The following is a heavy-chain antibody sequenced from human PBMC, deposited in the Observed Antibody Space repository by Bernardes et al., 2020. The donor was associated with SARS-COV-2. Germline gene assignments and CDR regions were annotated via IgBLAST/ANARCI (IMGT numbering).Heavy chain of an antibody. Sequence: GESLKISCKGSGYSFTSYWIGWVRQMPGKGLEWMGIIYPGDSDTRYSPSFQGQVTISADKSISTAYLQWSSLKASDTAMYYCAIAEHFWSGYFKNEDAFDIWGQGTMVTVSS. CDR3: AIAEHFWSGYFKNEDAFDI. CDR2: IYPGDSDT. CDR1: GYSFTSYW. V-gene: IGHV5-51*01. D-gene: IGHD3-3*02. J-gene: IGHJ3*02.